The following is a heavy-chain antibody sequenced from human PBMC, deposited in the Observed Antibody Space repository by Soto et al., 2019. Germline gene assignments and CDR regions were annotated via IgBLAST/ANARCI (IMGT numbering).Heavy chain of an antibody. V-gene: IGHV4-59*01. Sequence: PSETLSLTCTVSGGSTTYYYWSWIRQPPGKGLEWIGYIYYSGTTEYNPSLKSRVTMSVDTSKNHFSLDLSSVTAADTAVYYCARASSGRNYYFDVWGQGTLVTVSS. CDR3: ARASSGRNYYFDV. CDR1: GGSTTYYY. CDR2: IYYSGTT. J-gene: IGHJ4*02. D-gene: IGHD3-22*01.